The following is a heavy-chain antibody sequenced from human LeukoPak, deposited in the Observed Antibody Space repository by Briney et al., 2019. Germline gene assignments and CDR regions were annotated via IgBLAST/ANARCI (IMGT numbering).Heavy chain of an antibody. Sequence: GGSLRLSCAASGFTFSSYEMTWVRQAPGKGLEWVSYISSSGSSIYYADSVKGRFTISRDNANNSLYLQMNSLRAEDTAVYHCARESREMATLIDYWGQGTLVTVSS. D-gene: IGHD5-24*01. CDR1: GFTFSSYE. V-gene: IGHV3-48*03. J-gene: IGHJ4*02. CDR3: ARESREMATLIDY. CDR2: ISSSGSSI.